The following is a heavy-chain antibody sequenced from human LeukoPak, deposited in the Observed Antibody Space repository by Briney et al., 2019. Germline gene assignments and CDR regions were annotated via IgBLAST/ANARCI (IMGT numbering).Heavy chain of an antibody. CDR3: ARVKSVSYTYYFDY. V-gene: IGHV1-69*13. Sequence: VASVKVSCKASGGTFSSYAISWVRQAPGQGLEWMGGIIPIFGTANYAQKFQGRVTITADESTSTAYMELSSLRSEDTAVYYCARVKSVSYTYYFDYWGQGTLVTVSS. CDR1: GGTFSSYA. D-gene: IGHD1-26*01. CDR2: IIPIFGTA. J-gene: IGHJ4*02.